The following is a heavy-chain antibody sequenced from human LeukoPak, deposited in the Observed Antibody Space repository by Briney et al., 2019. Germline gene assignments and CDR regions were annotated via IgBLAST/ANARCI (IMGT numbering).Heavy chain of an antibody. D-gene: IGHD3-10*01. J-gene: IGHJ4*02. CDR1: GFTFSSYW. CDR3: ARVGNYGSGSYLDY. CDR2: IKQDGGEK. V-gene: IGHV3-7*01. Sequence: PGGSLRLSCAASGFTFSSYWMTWVRQAPGKGLEWVANIKQDGGEKYSVDSVKGRFTSSRDNAKNSLYLQMNSLRAEDTAVYFCARVGNYGSGSYLDYWGQGTLVTVSS.